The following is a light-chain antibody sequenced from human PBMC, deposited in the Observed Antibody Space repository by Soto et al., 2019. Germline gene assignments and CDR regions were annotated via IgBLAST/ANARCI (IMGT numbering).Light chain of an antibody. J-gene: IGKJ2*01. CDR2: KTS. CDR3: QEYKTGPGYN. CDR1: QSFGRW. Sequence: DIQMTQSPSTLSASVGDRVTITCRASQSFGRWLAWYQQKPGKAPELLIYKTSTLERGVPSRFSGSGSGTEFTLTISSLQPDDFATYYCQEYKTGPGYNFGQGTRLENK. V-gene: IGKV1-5*03.